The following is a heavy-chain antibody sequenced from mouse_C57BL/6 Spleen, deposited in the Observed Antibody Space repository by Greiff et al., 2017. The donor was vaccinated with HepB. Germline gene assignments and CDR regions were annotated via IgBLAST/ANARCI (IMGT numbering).Heavy chain of an antibody. CDR2: IDPENGDT. CDR3: TTGLRLTWFAY. J-gene: IGHJ3*01. Sequence: EVQGVESGAELVRPGASVKLSCTASGFNIKDDYMHWVKQRPEQGLEWIGWIDPENGDTEYASKFQGKATITADTSSNTAYLQLSSLTSEDTAVYYCTTGLRLTWFAYWGQGTLVTVSA. D-gene: IGHD3-2*02. V-gene: IGHV14-4*01. CDR1: GFNIKDDY.